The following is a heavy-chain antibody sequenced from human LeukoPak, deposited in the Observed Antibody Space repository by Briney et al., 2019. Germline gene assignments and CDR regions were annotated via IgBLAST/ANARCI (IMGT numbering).Heavy chain of an antibody. CDR3: ARETLLTFGLRCFQH. V-gene: IGHV1-2*02. Sequence: ASVKVFCKASGYTFTGYYMHWVRQAPGQRLECMGWINPNSGGTNYAQKFQGRVTMTRDTSISTAYMELSRLRSDDTAVYYCARETLLTFGLRCFQHWGQGTLVTVSS. CDR1: GYTFTGYY. CDR2: INPNSGGT. D-gene: IGHD3-10*01. J-gene: IGHJ1*01.